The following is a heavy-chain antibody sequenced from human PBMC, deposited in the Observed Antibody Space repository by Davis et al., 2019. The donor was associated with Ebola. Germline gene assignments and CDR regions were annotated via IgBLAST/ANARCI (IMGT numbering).Heavy chain of an antibody. V-gene: IGHV3-7*01. J-gene: IGHJ4*02. Sequence: GESLKISCAASGFTFSSSWMTWVRQAPGKGLEWVANIKQDGSEKYCVDSVKGRFTISRDNAKNSLYLQMNSLRAEDTAVYYCARDRGDGYCFDYWGQGTLVTVSS. D-gene: IGHD5-24*01. CDR2: IKQDGSEK. CDR3: ARDRGDGYCFDY. CDR1: GFTFSSSW.